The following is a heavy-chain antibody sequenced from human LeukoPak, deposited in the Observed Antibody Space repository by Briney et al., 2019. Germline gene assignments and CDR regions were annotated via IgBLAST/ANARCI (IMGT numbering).Heavy chain of an antibody. CDR1: GYTFTSYG. V-gene: IGHV1-18*01. J-gene: IGHJ4*02. CDR3: ARELSGIQLSDY. Sequence: ASVEVSCKASGYTFTSYGISWVRQAPGQGLEWNTNYAQKLQGRVTMTTDTSTSTAYMELRSLRSDDTAVYYCARELSGIQLSDYWGQGTLVTVSS. D-gene: IGHD5-18*01. CDR2: T.